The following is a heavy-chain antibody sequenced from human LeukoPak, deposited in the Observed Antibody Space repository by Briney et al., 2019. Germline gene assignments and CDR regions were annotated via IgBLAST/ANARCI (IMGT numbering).Heavy chain of an antibody. D-gene: IGHD3-3*01. Sequence: PGGSLRLSCSASGFTFNNYAMHWVRQAPGKGLEYVSAISSNGGGTSYTDSVKGRFTISRDNSKNTLYLQMSGLRPEDTAVYYCVKERFLEWSLAPPDYFDHWGQGTLVTVSS. V-gene: IGHV3-64D*08. CDR2: ISSNGGGT. J-gene: IGHJ4*02. CDR1: GFTFNNYA. CDR3: VKERFLEWSLAPPDYFDH.